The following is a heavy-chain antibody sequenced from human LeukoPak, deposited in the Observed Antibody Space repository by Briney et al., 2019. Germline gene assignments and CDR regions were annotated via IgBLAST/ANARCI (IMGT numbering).Heavy chain of an antibody. V-gene: IGHV4-30-2*01. CDR2: IYHSGTA. Sequence: SETLSLTCTVSAGSITSDDSYWSWIRQPPGKGLEWIGYIYHSGTAYYNPSLKSRVTMSVDRSKNQFSLKVSSVTAADTAVYYCARDHNDFWSGYYAVDYYYYYMDVWGKGTTVTVSS. D-gene: IGHD3-3*01. J-gene: IGHJ6*03. CDR1: AGSITSDDSY. CDR3: ARDHNDFWSGYYAVDYYYYYMDV.